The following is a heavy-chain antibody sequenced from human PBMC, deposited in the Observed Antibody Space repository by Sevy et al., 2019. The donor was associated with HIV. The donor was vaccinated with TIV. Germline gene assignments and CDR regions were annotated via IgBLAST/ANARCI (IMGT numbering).Heavy chain of an antibody. Sequence: GGFLRLSCAASGFTFSSYAMSWVRQAPGKGLEWVSAISGSGGSTYYADSVKGRFTISRDNSKNTLYLQMNSLRAEDTAVYYCAKEYYYDSSGSVGAFDIWGQGTMVTVSS. D-gene: IGHD3-22*01. J-gene: IGHJ3*02. CDR1: GFTFSSYA. CDR2: ISGSGGST. V-gene: IGHV3-23*01. CDR3: AKEYYYDSSGSVGAFDI.